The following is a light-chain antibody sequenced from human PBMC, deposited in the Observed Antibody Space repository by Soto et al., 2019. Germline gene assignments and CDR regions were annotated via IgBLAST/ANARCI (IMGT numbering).Light chain of an antibody. CDR3: QFYDSSLSVV. CDR2: CNS. CDR1: SSNIGAGYD. V-gene: IGLV1-40*01. Sequence: QAVVTQPPSVSGAPGQRVTISCTGSSSNIGAGYDVHWYQQLPGTAPKLLIYCNSNRPSGVPDRFSGSKSGTSASLAITGLQAEDEADYYCQFYDSSLSVVFGGGTKLTVL. J-gene: IGLJ2*01.